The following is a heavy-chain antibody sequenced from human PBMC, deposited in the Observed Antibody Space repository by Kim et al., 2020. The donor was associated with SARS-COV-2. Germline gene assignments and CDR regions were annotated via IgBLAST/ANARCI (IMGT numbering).Heavy chain of an antibody. CDR2: LYYSGTVTT. CDR1: GYSISSSY. J-gene: IGHJ3*01. CDR3: ARNKPGPRTIDAYDV. V-gene: IGHV4-59*08. Sequence: SETLSLTCSVSGYSISSSYWTWIRQSPGKGLEWIGHLYYSGTVTTKQSPYLKSRVSFSVDPSRNQFCLKLTSVTAADTAVYFCARNKPGPRTIDAYDVWGRGTAGTVSS.